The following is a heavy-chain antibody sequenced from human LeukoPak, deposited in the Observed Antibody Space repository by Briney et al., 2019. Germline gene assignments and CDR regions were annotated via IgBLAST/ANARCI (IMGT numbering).Heavy chain of an antibody. CDR1: GGSISGSSYY. J-gene: IGHJ2*01. CDR2: IYYSWST. Sequence: PSETLSLTCTVSGGSISGSSYYWRWIRQPPGKGLEWIGYIYYSWSTNYNPSLKSRVTISVDTSKNQFSLKLSSVTAADTAVYYCARVAAAAGPAWYFDLWGRGTLVTVSS. V-gene: IGHV4-61*01. D-gene: IGHD6-13*01. CDR3: ARVAAAAGPAWYFDL.